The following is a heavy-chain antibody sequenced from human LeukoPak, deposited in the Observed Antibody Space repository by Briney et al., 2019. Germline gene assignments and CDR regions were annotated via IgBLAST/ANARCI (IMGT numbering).Heavy chain of an antibody. CDR3: ARRYNWNDRWD. CDR2: IYYSGST. D-gene: IGHD1-1*01. J-gene: IGHJ4*02. Sequence: SETLSLTCAVYGGSFSDYYWTWIRQPPGKGLEWIGSIYYSGSTYYNPSLKSRLTISLDTSKNQFSLRLSSVTAADTAFYYCARRYNWNDRWDWGQGTLVTVSP. V-gene: IGHV4-34*01. CDR1: GGSFSDYY.